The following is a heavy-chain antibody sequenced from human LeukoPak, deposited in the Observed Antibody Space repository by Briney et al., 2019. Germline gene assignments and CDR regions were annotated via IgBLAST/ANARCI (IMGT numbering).Heavy chain of an antibody. CDR2: IYHSGST. J-gene: IGHJ3*02. CDR1: GYSISSGYY. CDR3: ARGPYSYDSSGAFDI. V-gene: IGHV4-38-2*02. D-gene: IGHD3-22*01. Sequence: SETLSLTCTVSGYSISSGYYWGWIRQPPGKGLEWIGNIYHSGSTYYNPSLKSRVTISLDTSKNQFSLKLSSVTAADTAVYFCARGPYSYDSSGAFDIWGQGTMVTVSS.